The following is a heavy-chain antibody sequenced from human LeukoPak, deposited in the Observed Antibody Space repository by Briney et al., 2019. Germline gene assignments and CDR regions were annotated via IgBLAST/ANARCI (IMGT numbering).Heavy chain of an antibody. J-gene: IGHJ4*02. CDR2: ISSSSSDI. Sequence: GGSLRLSCAASGFTFSSYSMNWVRPAPGKGLEWVSSISSSSSDIYYADSVKGRFTISRDNAKNSLYLQMNSLRAEDTAVYYCAREMGSSYYDSSGYYGFFDYWGQGTLVTVSS. CDR1: GFTFSSYS. CDR3: AREMGSSYYDSSGYYGFFDY. D-gene: IGHD3-22*01. V-gene: IGHV3-21*01.